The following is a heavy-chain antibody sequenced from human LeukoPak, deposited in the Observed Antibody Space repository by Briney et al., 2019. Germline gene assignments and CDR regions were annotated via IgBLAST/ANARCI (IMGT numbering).Heavy chain of an antibody. D-gene: IGHD3-22*01. CDR1: GLTFSTYA. CDR2: ISYDGSNK. CDR3: ARDDSSGYTMRQGFDY. J-gene: IGHJ4*02. Sequence: PGRSLRLSRAPSGLTFSTYATHGVRQAPGKGLEWVAVISYDGSNKYYAASVKGRFTISRDNSKNTLYLQMNSLRAEDTAVYYCARDDSSGYTMRQGFDYWGQGTLVTVSS. V-gene: IGHV3-30*04.